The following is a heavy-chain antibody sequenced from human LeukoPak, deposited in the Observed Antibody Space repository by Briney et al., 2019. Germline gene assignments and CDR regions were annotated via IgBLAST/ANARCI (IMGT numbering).Heavy chain of an antibody. Sequence: PGGSLRLSCAASGFTFSSYAMHWVRQAPGKGLEWVAVISYDGSNKYYADSVKGRFTISRDNSKNTLYLQMNSLRAEDTAAYYCARDSTDEYYYDSSGYCGYWGQGTLVTVSS. J-gene: IGHJ4*02. V-gene: IGHV3-30*04. CDR1: GFTFSSYA. CDR2: ISYDGSNK. D-gene: IGHD3-22*01. CDR3: ARDSTDEYYYDSSGYCGY.